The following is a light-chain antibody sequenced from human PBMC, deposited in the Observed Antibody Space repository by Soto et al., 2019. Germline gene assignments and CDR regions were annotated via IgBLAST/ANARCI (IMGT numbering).Light chain of an antibody. CDR2: EGH. CDR3: ETWDGYIQV. Sequence: QSALAQPASVSGSPGQSITISCTGASGYVGTYSLVSWYQQHPGKAPKVVIYEGHKRPSGVPDRFSGSTSVNTASLTISGLQTDDEADYYCETWDGYIQVFGGGTKVTVL. CDR1: SGYVGTYSL. J-gene: IGLJ3*02. V-gene: IGLV2-23*01.